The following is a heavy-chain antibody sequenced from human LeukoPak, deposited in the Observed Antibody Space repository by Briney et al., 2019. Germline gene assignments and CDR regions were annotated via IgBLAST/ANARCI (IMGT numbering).Heavy chain of an antibody. Sequence: SGTLSLTCTVSGYSISSGYYWGWIRQPPGKGLEWIGSIYHSGSTYYNPSLKSRFTISVDTSKNQFSLKLSSVTAADTAVYYCAREGLIVGATIDYWGQGTLVTVSS. CDR1: GYSISSGYY. V-gene: IGHV4-38-2*02. J-gene: IGHJ4*02. CDR3: AREGLIVGATIDY. D-gene: IGHD1-26*01. CDR2: IYHSGST.